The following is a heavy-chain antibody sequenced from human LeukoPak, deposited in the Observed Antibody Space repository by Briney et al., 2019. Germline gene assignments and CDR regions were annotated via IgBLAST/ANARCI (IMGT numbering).Heavy chain of an antibody. Sequence: PSETLSLTCTVSGGSISSYYWSWIRQPPGKGLEWIGYIYYSGSTNYNPSLKSRVTISVDTSKNQFSLKLGSVTAADTAVYYCARDPGDPDAFDIWGQGTMVTVSS. CDR2: IYYSGST. CDR3: ARDPGDPDAFDI. CDR1: GGSISSYY. V-gene: IGHV4-59*01. D-gene: IGHD7-27*01. J-gene: IGHJ3*02.